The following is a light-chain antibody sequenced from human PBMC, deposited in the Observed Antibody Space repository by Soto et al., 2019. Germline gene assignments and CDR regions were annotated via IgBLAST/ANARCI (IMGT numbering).Light chain of an antibody. CDR1: SSDVGGYDY. Sequence: QSALTQPRSVSGSPGQSVTITCTGTSSDVGGYDYVSWCQQHPGKAPKLIIYDVTKRPSGVPDRFSGSKSGITASLTISGLQAEDEADYYCSSYAGSYTWVFGGGTKVTVL. J-gene: IGLJ2*01. CDR3: SSYAGSYTWV. V-gene: IGLV2-11*01. CDR2: DVT.